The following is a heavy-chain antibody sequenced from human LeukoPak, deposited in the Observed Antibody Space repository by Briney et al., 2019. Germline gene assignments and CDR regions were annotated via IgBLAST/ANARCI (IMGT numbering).Heavy chain of an antibody. D-gene: IGHD3-3*01. CDR3: ARGERITIFGVVTDY. Sequence: ASVKVSCKASGYTFTGYYMHWVRQAPGQGLEWMGWINPNSGGTNYAQKFQGRVTLTRDTSINTAYMELSRLTSDEAAVYYCARGERITIFGVVTDYWGQGTLVTVSS. CDR2: INPNSGGT. CDR1: GYTFTGYY. J-gene: IGHJ4*02. V-gene: IGHV1-2*02.